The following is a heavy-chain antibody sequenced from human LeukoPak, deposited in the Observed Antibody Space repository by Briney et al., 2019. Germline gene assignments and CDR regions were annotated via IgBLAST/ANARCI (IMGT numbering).Heavy chain of an antibody. CDR1: GFTFSSYS. CDR2: ISSSSSYI. V-gene: IGHV3-21*01. J-gene: IGHJ4*02. CDR3: ARDLEKGAFDY. Sequence: GGSLRLSCAASGFTFSSYSMNWVRQAPGKGLEWVSSISSSSSYIYYADSVKGRFTISRDNSKNTLYLQMNSLRAEDTAVYYCARDLEKGAFDYWGQGTLVTVSS.